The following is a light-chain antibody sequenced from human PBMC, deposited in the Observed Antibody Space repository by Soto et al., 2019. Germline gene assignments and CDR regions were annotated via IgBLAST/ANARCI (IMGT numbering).Light chain of an antibody. CDR1: NSDVGGFNY. CDR2: DVT. J-gene: IGLJ2*01. V-gene: IGLV2-14*03. CDR3: SSYTSSGTLYVI. Sequence: QSALTQPASVSGSPGQSITISCTGTNSDVGGFNYVSWYQQHPGKAPKLIIYDVTDRPSGVSNRFSGSKSGTTASLTISGLQAEDEADYYCSSYTSSGTLYVIFGGGTKVTVL.